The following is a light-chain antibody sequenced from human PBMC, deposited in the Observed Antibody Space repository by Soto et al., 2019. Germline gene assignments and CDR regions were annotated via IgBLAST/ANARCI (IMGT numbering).Light chain of an antibody. CDR2: DVT. J-gene: IGLJ2*01. CDR1: SSDVGGYNF. CDR3: SSYAGSSVPVA. V-gene: IGLV2-8*01. Sequence: QSALAQPPSASGSTGQSVTISCTGASSDVGGYNFVSWYQQHPGKAPKLMIYDVTKRPSGVPDRFSGSKSGNTASLTVSGLQADDEADYYCSSYAGSSVPVAFGGGTKVTVL.